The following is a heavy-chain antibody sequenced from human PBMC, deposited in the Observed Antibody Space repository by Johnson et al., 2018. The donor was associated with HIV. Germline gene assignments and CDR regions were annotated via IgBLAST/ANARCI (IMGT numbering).Heavy chain of an antibody. CDR1: GFTFSSYA. J-gene: IGHJ3*02. D-gene: IGHD2-8*02. Sequence: QVQLVESGGGVVQPGRSLRLSCASSGFTFSSYAMHWVRQAPGKGPEWVAVISYDGSNKYYADSVKGRFTISRDNSKNTLYLQMNRLRAEDTAVYYGARDNEDIVLVGAFDIWGQGTMVTVSS. CDR3: ARDNEDIVLVGAFDI. CDR2: ISYDGSNK. V-gene: IGHV3-30-3*01.